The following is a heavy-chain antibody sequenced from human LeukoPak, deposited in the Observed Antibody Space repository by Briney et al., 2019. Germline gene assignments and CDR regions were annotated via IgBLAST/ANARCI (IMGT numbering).Heavy chain of an antibody. CDR3: ARENWELQDTLLLGWSDY. CDR2: IWYDGSNK. V-gene: IGHV3-33*01. CDR1: GFTFSSYG. J-gene: IGHJ4*02. Sequence: GGSLRLSCAASGFTFSSYGMHWVRQAPGKGLEWVAVIWYDGSNKYYADSVKGRFTISRDNSKNTLYLQMNSLRAEDTAVYYCARENWELQDTLLLGWSDYWGQGTLVTVSS. D-gene: IGHD1-26*01.